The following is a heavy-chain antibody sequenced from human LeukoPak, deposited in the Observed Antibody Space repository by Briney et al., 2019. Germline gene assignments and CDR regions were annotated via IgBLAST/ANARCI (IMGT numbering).Heavy chain of an antibody. Sequence: PGGFLRLSCAASGFTFSSYGMHWVRQAPGKGLEWVAVIWYDGNNKYYADSVKGRFTISRDNSKNTLYLQMNSLRAEDTAVCYCARSTSSEYDIYHFDYWGQGTLVTVSS. J-gene: IGHJ4*02. CDR1: GFTFSSYG. V-gene: IGHV3-33*01. D-gene: IGHD3-9*01. CDR2: IWYDGNNK. CDR3: ARSTSSEYDIYHFDY.